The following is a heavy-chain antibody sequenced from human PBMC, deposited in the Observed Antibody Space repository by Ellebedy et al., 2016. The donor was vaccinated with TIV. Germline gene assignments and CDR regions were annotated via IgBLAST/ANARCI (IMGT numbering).Heavy chain of an antibody. Sequence: SVKVSCXASGGTFSSYAISWVRQAPGQGLEWMGGIIPIFGTANYAQKFQGRVTITADEATSTAYMELSSLRSEDTAVYYCARTTYSYGSGPSGGYWGQGTLVTVSS. J-gene: IGHJ4*01. CDR1: GGTFSSYA. CDR3: ARTTYSYGSGPSGGY. V-gene: IGHV1-69*13. D-gene: IGHD3-10*01. CDR2: IIPIFGTA.